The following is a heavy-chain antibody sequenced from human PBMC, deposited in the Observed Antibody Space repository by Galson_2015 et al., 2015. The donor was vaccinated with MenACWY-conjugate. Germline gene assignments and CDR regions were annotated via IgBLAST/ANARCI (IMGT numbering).Heavy chain of an antibody. CDR3: ARGGDTVEIYNWLDP. V-gene: IGHV1-69*13. J-gene: IGHJ5*02. CDR1: GGTFNTYT. D-gene: IGHD5-18*01. CDR2: ILPFSGTP. Sequence: SVKVSCKASGGTFNTYTISWVRQAPGQGPEWMGGILPFSGTPNYAQRFQGRVTITADDSTSTAYMELSNLRSEDTAVYFCARGGDTVEIYNWLDPWGQGTLVTVSS.